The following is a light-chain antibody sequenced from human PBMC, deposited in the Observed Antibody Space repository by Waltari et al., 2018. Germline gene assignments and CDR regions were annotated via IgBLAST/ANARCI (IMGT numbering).Light chain of an antibody. CDR3: QAGDSSGTWV. CDR1: AWAKHY. CDR2: KDP. V-gene: IGLV3-25*03. Sequence: YELTQPPSVSVSPGQTARMTCNVNAWAKHYGVWSQQRPGQAPVAVIYKDPDRSSGIPERFSGSTSGTRVTLTISGVQAEDEADYFCQAGDSSGTWVFGGGTKLTVL. J-gene: IGLJ2*01.